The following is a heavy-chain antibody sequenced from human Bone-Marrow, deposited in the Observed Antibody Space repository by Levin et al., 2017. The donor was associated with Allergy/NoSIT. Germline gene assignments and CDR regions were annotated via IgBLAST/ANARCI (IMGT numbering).Heavy chain of an antibody. CDR3: ARWAKLGAGGVDY. V-gene: IGHV3-53*01. J-gene: IGHJ4*02. Sequence: QAGGSLRLSCATSGFTVSSNYMNWVRQAPGKGLEWVSVIYSGGSTYYADSVKGRFTISRDISKNTLYLQMNSLRVEDTAVYFCARWAKLGAGGVDYWGQGTLVTVSS. CDR1: GFTVSSNY. D-gene: IGHD7-27*01. CDR2: IYSGGST.